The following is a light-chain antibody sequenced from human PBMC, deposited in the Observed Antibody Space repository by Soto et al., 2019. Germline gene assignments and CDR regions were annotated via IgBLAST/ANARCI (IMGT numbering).Light chain of an antibody. CDR3: QQYNNWPPVT. Sequence: EILLPQSPGTLSVSPGERAPLSCRASQSVSSNLAWYQQKPGQAPRLLIYGASTRATGIPARFSGSGSGTEFTLTISSMQAEDFAVYYCQQYNNWPPVTFGGGTKVDIK. CDR1: QSVSSN. CDR2: GAS. V-gene: IGKV3-15*01. J-gene: IGKJ4*01.